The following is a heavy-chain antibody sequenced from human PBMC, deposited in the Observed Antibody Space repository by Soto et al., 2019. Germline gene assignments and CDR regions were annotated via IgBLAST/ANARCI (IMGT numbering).Heavy chain of an antibody. J-gene: IGHJ4*02. V-gene: IGHV1-69*06. CDR1: GGTFKNYA. CDR3: AIGPPRRDGYNTN. CDR2: IIPIFDTP. D-gene: IGHD2-8*01. Sequence: VQLVQSGAEVKKPGSSVKVSCKASGGTFKNYAIRWVRQAPGHGLEWMGGIIPIFDTPDYAQKFPGRVTSIADKSRTIVYMELSSLRSEDTAVYYCAIGPPRRDGYNTNWCQGNLVTVSS.